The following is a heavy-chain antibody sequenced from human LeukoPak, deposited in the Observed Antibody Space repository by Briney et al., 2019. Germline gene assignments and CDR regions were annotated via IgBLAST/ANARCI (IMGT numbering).Heavy chain of an antibody. CDR3: ARVTGYMIEDYFDY. CDR1: GYSISSYY. Sequence: SETLSLTCTVSGYSISSYYWSWIRQPPGKGLEWIGYIYYSGSTNYNPSLKSRVTISVKTSKNQFSLKLSSVTAADTAVYYCARVTGYMIEDYFDYWGQGTLVTVSS. J-gene: IGHJ4*02. CDR2: IYYSGST. D-gene: IGHD3-22*01. V-gene: IGHV4-59*01.